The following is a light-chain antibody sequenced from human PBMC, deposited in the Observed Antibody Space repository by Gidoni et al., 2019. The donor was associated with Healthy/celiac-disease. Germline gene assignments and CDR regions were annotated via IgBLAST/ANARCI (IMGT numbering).Light chain of an antibody. CDR1: SSNIGSNT. CDR2: SNN. J-gene: IGLJ1*01. Sequence: QSVLTQPPSASGTPGQRVTISCSGSSSNIGSNTVNWYQHLPGTAPKLLIYSNNQRPSGVPARFSGSKSGTSASLAISGLQSEDEADYYCAAWDDSLNGFYVFGTGTKVTVL. V-gene: IGLV1-44*01. CDR3: AAWDDSLNGFYV.